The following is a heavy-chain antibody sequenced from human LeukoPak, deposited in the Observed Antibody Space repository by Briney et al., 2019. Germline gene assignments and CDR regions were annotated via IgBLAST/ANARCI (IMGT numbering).Heavy chain of an antibody. CDR2: INHSGST. J-gene: IGHJ6*03. CDR1: GGSFSGYY. CDR3: ARGIRITMIVVVINYYYYMDV. Sequence: PSETLSLTCAVYGGSFSGYYWSWIRQPPGKGLEWIGEINHSGSTNYNPSLTSRVTISVETSKNQFSLKLSSVTAADTAVYYCARGIRITMIVVVINYYYYMDVWGKGTTVTVSS. D-gene: IGHD3-22*01. V-gene: IGHV4-34*01.